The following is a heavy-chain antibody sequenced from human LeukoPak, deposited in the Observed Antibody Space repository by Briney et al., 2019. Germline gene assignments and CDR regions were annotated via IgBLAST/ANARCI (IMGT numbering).Heavy chain of an antibody. CDR2: IYYSGST. D-gene: IGHD2-21*01. CDR3: ARYSNAYAGARWFDH. CDR1: GGSINSYY. Sequence: KPSETLSLTCTVSGGSINSYYWSWIRQPPGKELEWIGYIYYSGSTNYNPSLKSRVTISVVTSKNQFSLILNSVTAADTAVYYCARYSNAYAGARWFDHWGQGTLVTVSS. V-gene: IGHV4-59*13. J-gene: IGHJ5*02.